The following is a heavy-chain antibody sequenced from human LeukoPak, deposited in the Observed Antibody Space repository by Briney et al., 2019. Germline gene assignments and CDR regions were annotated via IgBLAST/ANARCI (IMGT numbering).Heavy chain of an antibody. J-gene: IGHJ3*02. V-gene: IGHV3-23*01. D-gene: IGHD3-16*01. Sequence: RGSLRLSCAASGFTFSSYAMSWVRQAPGKGLEWVSAISGSGGSTYYADSVKGRFTVSRDNAENTLYLQMNSLRVEDTAVYYCVRGGFMHAFDIWGQGTKVTVSS. CDR3: VRGGFMHAFDI. CDR2: ISGSGGST. CDR1: GFTFSSYA.